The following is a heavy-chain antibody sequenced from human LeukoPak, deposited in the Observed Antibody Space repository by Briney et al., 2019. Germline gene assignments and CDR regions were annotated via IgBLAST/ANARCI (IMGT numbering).Heavy chain of an antibody. D-gene: IGHD2-15*01. CDR2: IYYSGST. CDR3: ARDRRSNPNWFDP. Sequence: PSETLSLTCTVSGGSISSGGYYWSWIRQHPGKGLEWIGYIYYSGSTYYNPSLKSRVTISVDTSKNQFSLKLSSVTAADTAVYYCARDRRSNPNWFDPWGQGTLVTVSS. J-gene: IGHJ5*02. V-gene: IGHV4-31*03. CDR1: GGSISSGGYY.